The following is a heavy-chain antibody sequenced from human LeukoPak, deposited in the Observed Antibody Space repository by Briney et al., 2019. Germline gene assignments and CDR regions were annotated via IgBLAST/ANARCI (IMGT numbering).Heavy chain of an antibody. D-gene: IGHD2-21*01. V-gene: IGHV1-2*02. Sequence: GASVKVSCKASGYTFTGYYIHWVRQAPGQGLEWMGWINPLSGETNYTQKFEARVTMTRDTSITTAYMELTSLRFDDTAIYYCARIASDWGSKYWYFDLWGRGTLVTVSS. J-gene: IGHJ2*01. CDR3: ARIASDWGSKYWYFDL. CDR2: INPLSGET. CDR1: GYTFTGYY.